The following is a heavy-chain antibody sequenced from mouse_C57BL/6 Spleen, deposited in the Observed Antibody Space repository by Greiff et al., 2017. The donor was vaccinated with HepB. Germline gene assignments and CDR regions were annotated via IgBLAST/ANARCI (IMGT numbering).Heavy chain of an antibody. CDR1: GYTFTSYG. J-gene: IGHJ4*01. Sequence: VKLMESGAELARPGASVKLSCKASGYTFTSYGISWVKQRTGQGLEWIGEIYPRSGNTYYNEKFKGKATLTADKSSSTAYMELRSLTSEDSAVYFCARNYGSSYDYYAMDYWGQGTSVTVSS. CDR2: IYPRSGNT. V-gene: IGHV1-81*01. D-gene: IGHD1-1*01. CDR3: ARNYGSSYDYYAMDY.